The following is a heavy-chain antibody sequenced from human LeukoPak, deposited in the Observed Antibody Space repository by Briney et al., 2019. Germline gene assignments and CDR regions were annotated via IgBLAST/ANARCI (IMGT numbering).Heavy chain of an antibody. CDR3: ARELRRDKY. Sequence: ASVKVSCKASGYTFTSFDINWVRQATGQGLEWMGYMNPDSGNTGYAQNFQGRVTMTVNTSITTAYMELSSLRSEDTAVYYCARELRRDKYWGQGTLVTVSS. D-gene: IGHD1-1*01. CDR1: GYTFTSFD. V-gene: IGHV1-8*01. CDR2: MNPDSGNT. J-gene: IGHJ4*02.